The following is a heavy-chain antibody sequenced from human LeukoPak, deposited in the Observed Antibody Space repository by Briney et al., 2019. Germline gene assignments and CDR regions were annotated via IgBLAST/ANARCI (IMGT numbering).Heavy chain of an antibody. Sequence: LSETLSLTCTVSGGSISSGDYYWSWIRQPPGKGLEWIGYIYYSGSTYYNPSLKSRVTISVDTSKNQFSLKLGSVTAADTAVYYCASSVSITMIVDYWGQGTLVTVSS. CDR1: GGSISSGDYY. D-gene: IGHD3-22*01. CDR3: ASSVSITMIVDY. J-gene: IGHJ4*02. CDR2: IYYSGST. V-gene: IGHV4-30-4*01.